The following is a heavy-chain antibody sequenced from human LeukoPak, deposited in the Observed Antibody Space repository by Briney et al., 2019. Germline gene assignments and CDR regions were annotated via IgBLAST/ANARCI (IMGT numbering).Heavy chain of an antibody. D-gene: IGHD2-2*01. CDR2: ISSSSSNI. CDR1: GFTFSTYT. V-gene: IGHV3-21*01. J-gene: IGHJ4*02. CDR3: ARGYQRPDY. Sequence: GGSLRLSCAASGFTFSTYTMNWVRQAPGRGLEWVSSISSSSSNIYYADSVKGRFTISRDNAMNSVYLQMNSLRVEDTAVYYCARGYQRPDYWGQGTLITVSS.